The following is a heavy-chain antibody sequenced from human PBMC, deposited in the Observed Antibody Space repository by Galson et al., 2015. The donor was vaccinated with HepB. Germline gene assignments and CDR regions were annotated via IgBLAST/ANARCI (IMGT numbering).Heavy chain of an antibody. D-gene: IGHD3-16*01. CDR1: GFTFSSYS. V-gene: IGHV3-21*01. CDR2: ISSSSSYI. J-gene: IGHJ4*02. Sequence: SLRLSCAASGFTFSSYSMNWVRQAPGKGLEWVSSISSSSSYIYYADSVKGRFTISRDNAKNSLYLQMDSLRAEDTAVYYCARDKLEEDVSLFDYWGQGTLVTVSS. CDR3: ARDKLEEDVSLFDY.